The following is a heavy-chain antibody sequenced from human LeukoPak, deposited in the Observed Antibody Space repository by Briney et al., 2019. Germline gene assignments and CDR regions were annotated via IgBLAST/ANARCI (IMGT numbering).Heavy chain of an antibody. V-gene: IGHV6-1*01. D-gene: IGHD3-10*01. J-gene: IGHJ5*02. CDR1: GDSVSSNSAA. CDR3: ARGLQYGFAP. CDR2: TYYRSKWYN. Sequence: SQTLSLTCAISGDSVSSNSAAWNWIRQSPSRGLEWLGRTYYRSKWYNDYAVSVKSRITINPDTSKNQFSLKLSSVTAADTAVYYCARGLQYGFAPWGQGTLVTVSS.